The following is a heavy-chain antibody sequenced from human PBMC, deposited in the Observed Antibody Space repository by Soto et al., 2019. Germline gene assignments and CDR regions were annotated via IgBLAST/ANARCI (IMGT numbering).Heavy chain of an antibody. CDR2: INPNGGIT. J-gene: IGHJ4*02. V-gene: IGHV1-46*01. Sequence: QVQLVQSGAEVKKPGASVRVSCKASGYTFTHYYIHWVRQAPGQGLEWMGIINPNGGITTYAQKFRAGVSMTRDKSTSTVYLELSSLRSEDSAVYYCATYVNSAMAFDYWGQGTLVTVSS. CDR1: GYTFTHYY. D-gene: IGHD5-18*01. CDR3: ATYVNSAMAFDY.